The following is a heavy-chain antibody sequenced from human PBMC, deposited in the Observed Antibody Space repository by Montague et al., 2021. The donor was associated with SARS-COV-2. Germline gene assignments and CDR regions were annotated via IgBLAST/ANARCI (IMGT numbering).Heavy chain of an antibody. CDR3: ARGVYNRVIFVVSPRYYFDY. J-gene: IGHJ4*02. D-gene: IGHD3-9*01. V-gene: IGHV4-34*01. CDR1: TEAFNGYY. CDR2: VSHPGSA. Sequence: SETLSLTCAVYTEAFNGYYRTWIRQPPGKGLEWIGEVSHPGSAKYNPSLKSRVSISLNTYRKQVSLSLTSVTAADTATYYCARGVYNRVIFVVSPRYYFDYWGRGNKVAGSA.